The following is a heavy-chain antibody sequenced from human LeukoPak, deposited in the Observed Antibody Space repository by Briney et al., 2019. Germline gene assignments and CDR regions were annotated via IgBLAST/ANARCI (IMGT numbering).Heavy chain of an antibody. CDR1: GYSISSGYY. D-gene: IGHD2-15*01. CDR2: IFQSGNT. CDR3: ARDNRPYCSGGTCSSSWFDP. J-gene: IGHJ5*02. Sequence: SETLSLTCSVSGYSISSGYYWGWIRQPPGQGLEWIGSIFQSGNTYYNPSLKSRVTISVDTSKNQFSLRLTSVTAADTAVYFCARDNRPYCSGGTCSSSWFDPWGQGTLVIVSS. V-gene: IGHV4-38-2*02.